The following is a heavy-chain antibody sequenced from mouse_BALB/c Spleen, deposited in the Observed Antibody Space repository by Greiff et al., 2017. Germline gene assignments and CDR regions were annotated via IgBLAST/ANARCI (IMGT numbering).Heavy chain of an antibody. D-gene: IGHD2-10*01. J-gene: IGHJ4*01. CDR1: GFAFSSYD. Sequence: EVHLVESGGGLVKPGGSLKLSCAASGFAFSSYDMSWVRQTPEKRLEWVAYISSGGGSTYYPDTVKGRFTISRDNAKNTLYLQMSSLKSEDTAMYYCASRGPYYYYAMDYWGQGTSVTVSS. CDR3: ASRGPYYYYAMDY. V-gene: IGHV5-12-1*01. CDR2: ISSGGGST.